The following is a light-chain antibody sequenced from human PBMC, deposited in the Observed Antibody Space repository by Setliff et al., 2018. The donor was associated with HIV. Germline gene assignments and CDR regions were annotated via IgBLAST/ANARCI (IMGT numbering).Light chain of an antibody. Sequence: QSVLAQPRSVSGSPGQSVTTSCTGTSSDVGGYNYVSWYQQHPGKAPKLIIYEVSYRPSGVSNRFSGSKSGNTASLTISGLQAEDESDYYCCSYTRTSCYVFGTGTKVTVL. V-gene: IGLV2-14*01. CDR3: CSYTRTSCYV. CDR2: EVS. CDR1: SSDVGGYNY. J-gene: IGLJ1*01.